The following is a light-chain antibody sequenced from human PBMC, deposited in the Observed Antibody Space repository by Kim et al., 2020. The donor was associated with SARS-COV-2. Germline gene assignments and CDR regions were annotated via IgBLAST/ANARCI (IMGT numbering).Light chain of an antibody. V-gene: IGKV1-13*02. J-gene: IGKJ5*01. CDR1: QGISSA. CDR3: QQFNSYPIT. Sequence: AAVGDRVTITCRASQGISSALAWYQQKPGKAPKLLIYDASSLESGVPSRFSGSGSGTDFTLTISSLQPEDFATYYCQQFNSYPITFGQGTRLEIK. CDR2: DAS.